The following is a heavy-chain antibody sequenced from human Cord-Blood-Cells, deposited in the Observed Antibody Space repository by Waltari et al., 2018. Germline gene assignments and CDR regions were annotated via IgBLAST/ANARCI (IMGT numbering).Heavy chain of an antibody. V-gene: IGHV4-34*01. J-gene: IGHJ5*02. Sequence: QVQLQQWGAGLLKPSETLSLTCAVYGGSFSGYYWSWIRQPPGTGREWIGEINHSGSTNYNPSLTSRVTISVDTSKNQFSLKLSSVTAADTAVYYCARGTVYCGGDCYLNWFDPWGQGTLVTVSS. CDR3: ARGTVYCGGDCYLNWFDP. CDR1: GGSFSGYY. D-gene: IGHD2-21*02. CDR2: INHSGST.